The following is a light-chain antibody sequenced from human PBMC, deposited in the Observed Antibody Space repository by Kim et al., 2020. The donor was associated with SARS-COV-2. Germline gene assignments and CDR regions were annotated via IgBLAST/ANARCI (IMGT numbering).Light chain of an antibody. CDR2: EVY. CDR3: CSSGSSSIYVL. Sequence: QSISISCTGTSSNVGTYNLFSWYQQHPGKAPKVIIYEVYKRPSGVSNRFSGSKSGNTASLTISGLQADDEADYYYCSSGSSSIYVLFSGGTQLTVL. CDR1: SSNVGTYNL. V-gene: IGLV2-23*02. J-gene: IGLJ2*01.